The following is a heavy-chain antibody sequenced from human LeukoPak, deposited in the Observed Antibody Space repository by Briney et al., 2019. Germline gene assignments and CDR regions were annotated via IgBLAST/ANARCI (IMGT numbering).Heavy chain of an antibody. J-gene: IGHJ4*02. V-gene: IGHV3-66*01. CDR1: GFTVSSNY. CDR2: IYSGGST. CDR3: ARGCEMATIRN. Sequence: GGSLRLSCAASGFTVSSNYMSWVRQAPGKGLEWVSVIYSGGSTYYADSVKGRFTISRDNSKNTLYLQMNSLRAEDTAVYYCARGCEMATIRNWGQGTLVTVSS. D-gene: IGHD5-24*01.